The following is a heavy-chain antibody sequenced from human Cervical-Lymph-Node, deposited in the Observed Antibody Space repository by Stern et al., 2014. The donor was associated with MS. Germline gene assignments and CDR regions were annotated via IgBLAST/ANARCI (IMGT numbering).Heavy chain of an antibody. Sequence: VQLVESGAEVKKPGASVKVSCKASGYTFNYYMHWVRQAPAQGPEWLGRINPISGVTDYARKFQGRVTMTRDTSISTAYMELSRLRSDDTAVYYCAKDYSTSSSNWFDPWGQGTLVTVSS. CDR3: AKDYSTSSSNWFDP. V-gene: IGHV1-2*02. CDR1: GYTFNYY. D-gene: IGHD6-6*01. CDR2: INPISGVT. J-gene: IGHJ5*02.